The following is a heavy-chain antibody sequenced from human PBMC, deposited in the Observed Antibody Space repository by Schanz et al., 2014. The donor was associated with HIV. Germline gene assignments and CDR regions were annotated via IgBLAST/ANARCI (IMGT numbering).Heavy chain of an antibody. Sequence: QVRLAQSGAEVKRPGALVTVSCSAVGSTFPDIDINWVRRAAGQGLEWMAWINPKSGNTGYAQKFQGRVTITADKSTSTAYMELSSLRSEDTAEYYCASDPSYYDYWSGYPRGYYYYGLDVWGQGTTVTVSS. J-gene: IGHJ6*02. CDR2: INPKSGNT. CDR1: GSTFPDID. CDR3: ASDPSYYDYWSGYPRGYYYYGLDV. V-gene: IGHV1-8*01. D-gene: IGHD3-3*01.